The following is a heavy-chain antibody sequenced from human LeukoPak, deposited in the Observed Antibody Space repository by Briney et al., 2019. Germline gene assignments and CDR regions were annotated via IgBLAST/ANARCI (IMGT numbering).Heavy chain of an antibody. CDR1: GYSFADYY. V-gene: IGHV1-18*04. Sequence: ASVKVSCKASGYSFADYYMHWVRQAPGQGLEWMGWISTGNGNTNYGQKFQGRVTMTTDTSTGTAYMELRSLRSDDTAMYYCARANNWNYALGYWGQGTLVTVSS. CDR2: ISTGNGNT. CDR3: ARANNWNYALGY. J-gene: IGHJ4*02. D-gene: IGHD1-7*01.